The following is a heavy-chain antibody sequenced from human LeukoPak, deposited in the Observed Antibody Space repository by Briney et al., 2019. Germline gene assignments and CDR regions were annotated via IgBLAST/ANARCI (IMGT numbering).Heavy chain of an antibody. CDR3: AKLQSDGLRTYYGMDV. CDR1: GFTFSSPA. D-gene: IGHD4-17*01. J-gene: IGHJ6*02. Sequence: GGSLRLSCAASGFTFSSPAMSWVRQAPGKGLEWVSSITPRGDGTYYAASVKGRFTISRDNSKNTLYLQMNSLRAEDTAVYYCAKLQSDGLRTYYGMDVWGQGTTVTVSS. CDR2: ITPRGDGT. V-gene: IGHV3-23*01.